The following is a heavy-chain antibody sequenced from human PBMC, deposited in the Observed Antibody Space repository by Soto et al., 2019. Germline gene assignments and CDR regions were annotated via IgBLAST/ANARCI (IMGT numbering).Heavy chain of an antibody. V-gene: IGHV3-64*01. Sequence: GGSLRLSCAASGFTFSSYAVHWVRQAPGKGLEYVSAITSNGGNTDYASSVKGRFTISRDNSKNTLYLQMGSLRAEDMAVYYCARRGLYSSSWYYFGYWGQGTPVTVSS. CDR2: ITSNGGNT. CDR3: ARRGLYSSSWYYFGY. CDR1: GFTFSSYA. J-gene: IGHJ4*02. D-gene: IGHD6-13*01.